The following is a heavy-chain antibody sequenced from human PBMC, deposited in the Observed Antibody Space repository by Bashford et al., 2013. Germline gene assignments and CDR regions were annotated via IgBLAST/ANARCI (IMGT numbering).Heavy chain of an antibody. V-gene: IGHV4-4*07. CDR2: IHISGST. D-gene: IGHD3-22*01. J-gene: IGHJ4*02. CDR1: GDSISSDY. CDR3: ASMVRGSSGYSFSFDY. Sequence: SETLSLTCTVSGDSISSDYWSWIRHPAGKGLEWIGRIHISGSTYYNPSLKSRVTISVDTSKNQFSLKLSSVTAADTAVYYCASMVRGSSGYSFSFDYWGQGTLVTVSS.